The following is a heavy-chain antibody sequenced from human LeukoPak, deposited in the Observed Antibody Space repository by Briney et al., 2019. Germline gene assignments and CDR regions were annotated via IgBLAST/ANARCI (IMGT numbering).Heavy chain of an antibody. D-gene: IGHD3-22*01. CDR1: GGSISSYY. V-gene: IGHV4-34*01. Sequence: SETLSLTCSVSGGSISSYYWSWIRQPPGKGLEWIGEINHSGSTNYNPSLKSRVTISVDTSKNQFSLKLSSVTAADTAVYYCARVSKSGYYYGGHDYWGQGTLVTVSS. CDR3: ARVSKSGYYYGGHDY. CDR2: INHSGST. J-gene: IGHJ4*02.